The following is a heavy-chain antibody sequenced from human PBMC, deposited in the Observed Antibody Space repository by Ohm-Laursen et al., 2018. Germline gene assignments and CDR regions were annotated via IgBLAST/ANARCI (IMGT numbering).Heavy chain of an antibody. CDR3: ARARHSNYRFDAFDM. CDR2: ISYDGSNK. CDR1: RFTFSSYG. Sequence: SLRLSCTASRFTFSSYGMHWVRQAPGKGLEWVAVISYDGSNKYYADSVKGRFTISRDNAKNTVYVQMNGLRAEDTAVYYCARARHSNYRFDAFDMWGQGTMVTVSS. V-gene: IGHV3-30*03. J-gene: IGHJ3*02. D-gene: IGHD4-11*01.